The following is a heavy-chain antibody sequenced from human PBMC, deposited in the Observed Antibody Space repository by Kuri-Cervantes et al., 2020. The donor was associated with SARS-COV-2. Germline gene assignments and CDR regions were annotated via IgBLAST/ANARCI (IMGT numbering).Heavy chain of an antibody. J-gene: IGHJ5*02. Sequence: GESLKLSCAASGFTVSSNYMSWVRQAPGKGLEWVSVIYSGGSTYYADSVQGRFTISRDNSKNTLYLQMNSLRVEDTAVYYCAREDRYGGNLNWFDPWGQGTLVTVSS. CDR3: AREDRYGGNLNWFDP. CDR2: IYSGGST. V-gene: IGHV3-53*01. D-gene: IGHD1-26*01. CDR1: GFTVSSNY.